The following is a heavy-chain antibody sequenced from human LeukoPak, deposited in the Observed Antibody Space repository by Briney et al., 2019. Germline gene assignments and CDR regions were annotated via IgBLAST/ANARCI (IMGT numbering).Heavy chain of an antibody. V-gene: IGHV4-59*08. CDR2: IYYSGST. CDR1: GGSISRYY. D-gene: IGHD3-3*02. Sequence: SETLSLTCTVSGGSISRYYWSWIQQSPGKGLEWIGYIYYSGSTNYNPSLKSRVTISVDTSKNLFSLKLRSATAADTAVYYCARPLGPGAFNIWGQGTMVTVSS. CDR3: ARPLGPGAFNI. J-gene: IGHJ3*02.